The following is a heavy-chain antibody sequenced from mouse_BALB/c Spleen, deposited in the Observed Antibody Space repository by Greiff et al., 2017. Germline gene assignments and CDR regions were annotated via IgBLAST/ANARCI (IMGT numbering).Heavy chain of an antibody. CDR1: GFTFNTYA. CDR3: VRHGQLGLYAMDY. Sequence: EVKVIESGGGLVQPKGSLKLSCAASGFTFNTYAMNWVRQAPGKGLEWVARIRSKSNNYATYYADSVKDRFTISRDDSQSMLYLQMNNLKTEDTAMYYCVRHGQLGLYAMDYWGQGTSVTVSS. V-gene: IGHV10-1*02. CDR2: IRSKSNNYAT. D-gene: IGHD4-1*02. J-gene: IGHJ4*01.